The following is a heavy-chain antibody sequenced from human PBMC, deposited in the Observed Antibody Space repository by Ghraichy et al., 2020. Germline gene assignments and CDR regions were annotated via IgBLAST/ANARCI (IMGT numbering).Heavy chain of an antibody. D-gene: IGHD3-9*01. J-gene: IGHJ4*02. CDR3: AKDGRYFDWLFDY. CDR1: GFTFSSYG. CDR2: ISYDGSNK. Sequence: GGSLRLSCAASGFTFSSYGMHWVRQAPGKGLEWVAVISYDGSNKYYADSVKGRFTISRDNSKNTLYLQMNSLRAEDTAVYYCAKDGRYFDWLFDYWGQGTLVTVSS. V-gene: IGHV3-30*18.